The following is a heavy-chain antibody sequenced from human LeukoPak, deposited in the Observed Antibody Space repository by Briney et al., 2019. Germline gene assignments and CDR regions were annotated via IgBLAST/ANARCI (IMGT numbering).Heavy chain of an antibody. J-gene: IGHJ5*02. D-gene: IGHD3-10*01. CDR2: IDPSDSYT. CDR3: AYYGSGSYRAPFDP. CDR1: GYSFTSYW. Sequence: GESLKISCKGSGYSFTSYWISWVRQMPGKGLELIGRIDPSDSYTNYSPSFQGHVTISADKSISTAYLQWSSLKASDTAMYYCAYYGSGSYRAPFDPWGQGTLVTVSS. V-gene: IGHV5-10-1*01.